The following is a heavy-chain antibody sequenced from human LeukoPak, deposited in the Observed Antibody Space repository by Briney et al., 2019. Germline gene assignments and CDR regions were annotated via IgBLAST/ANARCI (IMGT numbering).Heavy chain of an antibody. J-gene: IGHJ4*02. CDR1: GFTFSNAW. Sequence: KPGGSLRLSCAASGFTFSNAWMSWVRQAPGKGLEWVGRIKSKTDGGTTDYAAPVKGRFTISRDDSKNTLYLQMNSLKTEDTAVYYCTTDPRITMIVVVSNWSQGTLVTVFS. CDR2: IKSKTDGGTT. D-gene: IGHD3-22*01. V-gene: IGHV3-15*01. CDR3: TTDPRITMIVVVSN.